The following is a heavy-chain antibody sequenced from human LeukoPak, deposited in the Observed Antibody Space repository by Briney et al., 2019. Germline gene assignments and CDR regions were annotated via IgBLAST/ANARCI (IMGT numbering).Heavy chain of an antibody. V-gene: IGHV1-2*04. Sequence: GASVKVSCKASGYTFTGYYMHWVRQAPGQGLEWMGWINPNSGGTNYAQKFQGWVTMTRDTSISTAYMELSRLRSDDTAVYYCARDGIAAAGLDGMDVWGQGTTVTVSS. J-gene: IGHJ6*02. CDR1: GYTFTGYY. D-gene: IGHD6-13*01. CDR3: ARDGIAAAGLDGMDV. CDR2: INPNSGGT.